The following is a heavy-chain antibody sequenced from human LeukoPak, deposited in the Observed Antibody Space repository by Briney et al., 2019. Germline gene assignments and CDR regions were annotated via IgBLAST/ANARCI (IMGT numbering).Heavy chain of an antibody. CDR3: ARGARGYSGYLRYYYYYMDV. J-gene: IGHJ6*03. CDR1: GVSISSSSYF. Sequence: SETLSLTCTVSGVSISSSSYFWGWIRQPPGKGLEWIVSMYYSGSTYYNPSLKSRVTISVDTSKNQFSLKLISVTAADTAVYYCARGARGYSGYLRYYYYYMDVWGKGTTVTVSS. D-gene: IGHD5-12*01. V-gene: IGHV4-39*07. CDR2: MYYSGST.